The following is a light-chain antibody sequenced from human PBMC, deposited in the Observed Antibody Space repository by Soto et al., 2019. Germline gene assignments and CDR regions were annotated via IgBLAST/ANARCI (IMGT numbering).Light chain of an antibody. CDR1: SSDIGAYDY. CDR3: QSYDTSLNDLEGV. Sequence: QSALTQPASLSGSPGQSITISCTGTSSDIGAYDYVSWFQQHPGKAPKLMISEVNNRPSGVSNRFSGSKSGNTAYLTISGLQVEDEAEYYCQSYDTSLNDLEGVFGGGTQLTVL. J-gene: IGLJ3*02. CDR2: EVN. V-gene: IGLV2-14*01.